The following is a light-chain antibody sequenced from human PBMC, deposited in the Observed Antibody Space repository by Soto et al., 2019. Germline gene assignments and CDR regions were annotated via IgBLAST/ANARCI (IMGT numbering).Light chain of an antibody. CDR3: QQYDRSPIT. CDR2: GVS. V-gene: IGKV3-20*01. CDR1: QSISSNC. J-gene: IGKJ3*01. Sequence: EIVLTQSPGTLSLSPGERATLYCRASQSISSNCFAWFQEKPGQAPSLLIYGVSSRATGIPDRFSGSGSGTDFTLTISRLEPEDLGVYYCQQYDRSPITFGPGTKVDIK.